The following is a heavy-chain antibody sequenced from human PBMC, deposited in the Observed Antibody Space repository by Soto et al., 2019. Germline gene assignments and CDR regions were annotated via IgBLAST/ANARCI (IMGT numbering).Heavy chain of an antibody. CDR2: ISWNSGSI. Sequence: EVQLVESGGGLVQPGRSLRLSCAASGFTFDDYAMHWVRQAPGKGLEWVSGISWNSGSIGYADSVKGRFTISRDNAKNSLYLQMNSLRAEDTALYYCAKDSTYEGDYYYMDVWGKGTTVTVSS. V-gene: IGHV3-9*01. J-gene: IGHJ6*03. CDR3: AKDSTYEGDYYYMDV. D-gene: IGHD5-12*01. CDR1: GFTFDDYA.